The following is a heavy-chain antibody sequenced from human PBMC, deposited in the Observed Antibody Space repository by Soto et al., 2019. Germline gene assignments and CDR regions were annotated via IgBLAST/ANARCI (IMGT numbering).Heavy chain of an antibody. CDR3: AKDRGGSGDFDM. Sequence: EGQLVELGGGLVKPGGSLRLSCAASGFSFSIYSYNWVRQAPGKGLEWLSDISPAGSSIYYAASVKGRFTISRDSARDSVSLEMNSLRAEDTAVYYCAKDRGGSGDFDMWGQGTMVTVSS. CDR2: ISPAGSSI. J-gene: IGHJ3*02. D-gene: IGHD3-10*01. V-gene: IGHV3-48*01. CDR1: GFSFSIYS.